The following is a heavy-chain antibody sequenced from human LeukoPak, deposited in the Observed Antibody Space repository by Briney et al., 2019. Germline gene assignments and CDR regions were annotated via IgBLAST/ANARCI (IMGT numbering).Heavy chain of an antibody. CDR2: ITANARSK. CDR3: ARGPSSYSYMDV. V-gene: IGHV3-64*02. Sequence: TGGSLRLSCAGSGFTFSDYTMHWVRQGPGKGLEYVSAITANARSKYHADSVRGRFTISRDNSKDTLYLQMGSLRPEDTAVYYCARGPSSYSYMDVWGKGTTVTISS. CDR1: GFTFSDYT. J-gene: IGHJ6*03.